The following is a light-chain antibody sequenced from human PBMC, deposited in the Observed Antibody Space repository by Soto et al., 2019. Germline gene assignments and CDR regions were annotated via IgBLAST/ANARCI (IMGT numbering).Light chain of an antibody. V-gene: IGKV1-5*03. J-gene: IGKJ4*01. Sequence: DIQMTQSPSTLSASVGDRVTITCRASQSISMWLAWYQQKPGKAPKLLIYKASSLKSGAPSRFSGSGSGTEFTLTISSLQPDYFTVYYCQQYQIFPLTFGGGTKVEIK. CDR2: KAS. CDR1: QSISMW. CDR3: QQYQIFPLT.